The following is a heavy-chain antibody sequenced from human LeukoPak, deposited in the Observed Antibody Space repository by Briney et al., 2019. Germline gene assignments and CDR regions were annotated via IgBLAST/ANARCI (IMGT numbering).Heavy chain of an antibody. CDR1: GFTFSSSA. J-gene: IGHJ4*02. CDR2: ISNNGGYT. V-gene: IGHV3-23*01. D-gene: IGHD1-7*01. CDR3: AKDRWSGITGFDY. Sequence: PGGSLRLSCAASGFTFSSSAMSWVRQAPGKGLEWVSAISNNGGYTYYADSVQGRFTISRDNSKSTLCLQMNSLRAEDTAVYYCAKDRWSGITGFDYWGQGTLVTVSS.